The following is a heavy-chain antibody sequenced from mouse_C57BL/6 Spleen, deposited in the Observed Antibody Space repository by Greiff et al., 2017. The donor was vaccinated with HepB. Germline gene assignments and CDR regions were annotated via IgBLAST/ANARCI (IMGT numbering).Heavy chain of an antibody. Sequence: QVQLQQPGAELVKPGASVKMSCKASGYTFTSYWITWVKQRPGQGLEWIGDIYPGSGSTNYNEKFKSKATLTVDTSSSTAYMQLSSLTSEDSAVYYCARGESYYGSSYYAMDYWGQGTSVTVSS. V-gene: IGHV1-55*01. J-gene: IGHJ4*01. CDR2: IYPGSGST. D-gene: IGHD1-1*01. CDR1: GYTFTSYW. CDR3: ARGESYYGSSYYAMDY.